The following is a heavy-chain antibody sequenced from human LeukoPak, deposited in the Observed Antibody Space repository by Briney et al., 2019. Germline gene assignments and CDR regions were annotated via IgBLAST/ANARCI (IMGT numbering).Heavy chain of an antibody. CDR2: ISYDGSNK. Sequence: PGGSLRLSCAASGFTFSSYGMHWVRQAPGKGLEWVAVISYDGSNKYYADSVKGRFTISRDNSKNTLYLQMNSLRAEDTAVYYCATRPRLDTAMAWGQGTLVTVSS. CDR3: ATRPRLDTAMA. J-gene: IGHJ5*02. D-gene: IGHD5-18*01. V-gene: IGHV3-30*03. CDR1: GFTFSSYG.